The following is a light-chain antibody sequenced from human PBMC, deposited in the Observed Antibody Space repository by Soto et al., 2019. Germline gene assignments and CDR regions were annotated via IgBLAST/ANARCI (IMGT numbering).Light chain of an antibody. J-gene: IGKJ4*01. CDR3: MQALQTPLT. Sequence: FVVTQSPLSLPVTLGQPASISCRSSHSLLHSNGFNYLDWYLQKPGQSPQLLIFLGSNRASGVTDKFSGSGSGTDFTLKISRVEAEDVGVYYCMQALQTPLTFGGGTKVDIK. CDR2: LGS. V-gene: IGKV2-28*01. CDR1: HSLLHSNGFNY.